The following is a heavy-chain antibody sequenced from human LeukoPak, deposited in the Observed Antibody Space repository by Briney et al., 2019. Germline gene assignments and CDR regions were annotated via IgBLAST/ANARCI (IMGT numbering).Heavy chain of an antibody. CDR1: GFAFSTYT. Sequence: GGSLRLSCAASGFAFSTYTMYWVRHPPGKRLEWVSIIGNNGGGIHYADSVRGRFTISRDNSKNALYLQMNSLRVEDTAVYYCAIDPNWGTHSWGQGVLVTVSS. CDR3: AIDPNWGTHS. J-gene: IGHJ4*02. V-gene: IGHV3-23*01. CDR2: IGNNGGGI. D-gene: IGHD7-27*01.